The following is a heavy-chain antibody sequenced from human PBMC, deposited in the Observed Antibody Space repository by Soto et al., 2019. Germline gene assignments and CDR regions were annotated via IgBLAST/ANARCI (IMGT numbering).Heavy chain of an antibody. Sequence: GSGPTLVNPTQTLTLTCTFSGFSLSTSGVGVGWIRQPPGKALEWLVLIYWNDDKRYSPSLKSRLTITKDTSKNQVVLTMTNMDPVDTATYYCAHVRITIFGVVIPFDYWGQGTLVTVSS. V-gene: IGHV2-5*01. J-gene: IGHJ4*02. D-gene: IGHD3-3*01. CDR3: AHVRITIFGVVIPFDY. CDR1: GFSLSTSGVG. CDR2: IYWNDDK.